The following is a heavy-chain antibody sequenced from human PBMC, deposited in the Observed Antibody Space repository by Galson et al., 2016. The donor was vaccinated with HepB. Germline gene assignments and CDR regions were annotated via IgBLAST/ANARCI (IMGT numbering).Heavy chain of an antibody. V-gene: IGHV1-3*04. D-gene: IGHD3-10*01. CDR1: GYTFTSYA. CDR2: TNNANGNT. J-gene: IGHJ4*02. CDR3: ARDRYYGSGDPYYFEY. Sequence: SVKVSCKASGYTFTSYAIHWVRQAPGQRLEWMGWTNNANGNTEYSQSFQGRVTFTRDTSASTAYMELSSLRSDDTAVYYCARDRYYGSGDPYYFEYWGQGTLVTVSS.